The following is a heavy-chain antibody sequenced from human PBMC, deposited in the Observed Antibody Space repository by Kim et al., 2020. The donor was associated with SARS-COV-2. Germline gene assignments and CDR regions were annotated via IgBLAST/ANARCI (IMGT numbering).Heavy chain of an antibody. J-gene: IGHJ4*02. CDR2: ISGSGGST. CDR3: ARVDRYHGSGSYQHIDY. Sequence: GGSLRLSCAASEFTFSSYGMSWVRQTPGKGLEWVSIISGSGGSTYYADSVRGRFTISRDNSKNTLYLQMKNLKAEDTAVYYCARVDRYHGSGSYQHIDYWGQGTLVTVSS. V-gene: IGHV3-23*01. CDR1: EFTFSSYG. D-gene: IGHD3-10*01.